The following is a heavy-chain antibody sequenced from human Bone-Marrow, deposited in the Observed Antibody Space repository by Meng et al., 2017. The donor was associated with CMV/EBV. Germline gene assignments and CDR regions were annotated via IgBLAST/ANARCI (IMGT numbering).Heavy chain of an antibody. Sequence: SVKVSCKASGDPFSSYAISWVRQAPGQGLEWMGGIIPILGIANYAQKFQGRVTITADKSTSTAYMELSSLRSEDTAVYYCATSSGYCSSTSCYSVVEYGMDVWGQGTTVTVSS. CDR2: IIPILGIA. CDR3: ATSSGYCSSTSCYSVVEYGMDV. CDR1: GDPFSSYA. V-gene: IGHV1-69*10. J-gene: IGHJ6*02. D-gene: IGHD2-2*01.